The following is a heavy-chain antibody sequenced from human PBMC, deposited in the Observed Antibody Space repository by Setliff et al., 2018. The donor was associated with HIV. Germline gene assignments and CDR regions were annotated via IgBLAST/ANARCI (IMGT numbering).Heavy chain of an antibody. CDR1: GGSISSYY. Sequence: SETLSLTCTVSGGSISSYYWSWIRQPPGKGLEWIGYIYYSGSTNYNPSLKSRVTMSVDTSKNQFSLKLSSVTAADTAVYYCARIFGDQGYYYGMDVWGQGTTVTVSS. D-gene: IGHD3-3*01. J-gene: IGHJ6*02. CDR2: IYYSGST. CDR3: ARIFGDQGYYYGMDV. V-gene: IGHV4-59*01.